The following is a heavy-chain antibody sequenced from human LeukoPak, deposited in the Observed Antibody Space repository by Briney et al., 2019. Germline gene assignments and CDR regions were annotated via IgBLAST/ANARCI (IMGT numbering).Heavy chain of an antibody. V-gene: IGHV4-4*07. CDR3: ARGRGYSYGYMFWFDY. D-gene: IGHD5-18*01. CDR1: GGSISSYY. CDR2: IYTSGST. J-gene: IGHJ4*02. Sequence: SETLSLTCTVSGGSISSYYWSWIRQPPGKGLEWIGRIYTSGSTNYNPSLKSRVTMSVDTSKNQFSLKLSSVTAADTAVYYCARGRGYSYGYMFWFDYWGQGTLVTVSS.